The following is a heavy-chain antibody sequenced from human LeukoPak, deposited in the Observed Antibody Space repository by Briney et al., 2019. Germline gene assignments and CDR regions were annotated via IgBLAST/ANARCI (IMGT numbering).Heavy chain of an antibody. Sequence: GGSLRLSCAASGFTFSSYAMHWVRQAPGKGLEWVAVISYDGGDKYYADSVKGRFTISRDNSKSTLYLQMNSLSVEDTAIYYCAREATWGEWYFDHWGQGTPVTVSS. V-gene: IGHV3-30*04. J-gene: IGHJ4*02. D-gene: IGHD3-3*01. CDR2: ISYDGGDK. CDR1: GFTFSSYA. CDR3: AREATWGEWYFDH.